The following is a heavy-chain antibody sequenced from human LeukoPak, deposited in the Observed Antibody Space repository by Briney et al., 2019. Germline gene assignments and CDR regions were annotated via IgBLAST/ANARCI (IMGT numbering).Heavy chain of an antibody. CDR1: GGTFSSYA. J-gene: IGHJ4*02. V-gene: IGHV1-69*04. CDR3: ASHIRFLEWSYFDY. Sequence: SVKVSCKASGGTFSSYAISWVRQAPGQGLEWMGRIIPIFGIANYAQKSQGRVTITADKSTSTAYMELSSLRSEDTAVYYCASHIRFLEWSYFDYWGQGTLVTVSS. CDR2: IIPIFGIA. D-gene: IGHD3-3*01.